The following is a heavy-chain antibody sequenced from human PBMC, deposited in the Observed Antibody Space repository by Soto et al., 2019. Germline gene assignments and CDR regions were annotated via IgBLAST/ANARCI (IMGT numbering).Heavy chain of an antibody. CDR2: ISGSGGST. V-gene: IGHV3-23*01. CDR3: AKRKVASSGWWRRDYFDY. CDR1: GFTFSSYA. J-gene: IGHJ4*02. Sequence: EVQLLESGGGLVQPGGSLRLSCAASGFTFSSYAMSWVRQAPGKGLEWVSAISGSGGSTYYADSVKGRFTISRDNSKNTLYLQMNSLRAEDTAVYYCAKRKVASSGWWRRDYFDYWGQGTLVTVSS. D-gene: IGHD6-19*01.